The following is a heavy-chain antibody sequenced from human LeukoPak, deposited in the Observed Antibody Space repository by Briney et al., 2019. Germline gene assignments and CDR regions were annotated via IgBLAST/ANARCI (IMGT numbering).Heavy chain of an antibody. CDR2: IYSSSST. D-gene: IGHD3-16*01. J-gene: IGHJ3*02. Sequence: PGGSLRLSCAASGFTVSSNYMSWVRQAPGKGLEWVSIIYSSSSTYYADSVKGRFTISRHNSKNTLYLQMNSLRAEDTAVYYCAREVGGSAFDIWGQGTMVTVSS. V-gene: IGHV3-53*04. CDR1: GFTVSSNY. CDR3: AREVGGSAFDI.